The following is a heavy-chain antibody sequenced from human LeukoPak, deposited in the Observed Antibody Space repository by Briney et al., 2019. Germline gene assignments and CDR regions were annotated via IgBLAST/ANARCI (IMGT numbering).Heavy chain of an antibody. J-gene: IGHJ4*02. V-gene: IGHV4-39*01. CDR2: IYYSGST. D-gene: IGHD3-9*01. Sequence: PSETLSLTCTVSGGSISSSSYYWGWIRQPPGKGLEWIGSIYYSGSTYYNPSLKSRVTISVDTSKNQFSLKLSSVTAADTALYFCARHRLIRDISPGDYFDYWGQGTLVTVSS. CDR3: ARHRLIRDISPGDYFDY. CDR1: GGSISSSSYY.